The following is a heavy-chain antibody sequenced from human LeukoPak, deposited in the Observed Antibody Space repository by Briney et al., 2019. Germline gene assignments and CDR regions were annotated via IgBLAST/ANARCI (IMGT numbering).Heavy chain of an antibody. CDR3: AIPAGTDAFDI. CDR1: GYTFSSYD. J-gene: IGHJ3*02. Sequence: GASVKVSCKASGYTFSSYDINWVRQATGQGLEWLGWMIPNSGNTGYAQKFQGRVTMTMNISISTAYMVLSSLRSEDTAVYYCAIPAGTDAFDIWGQGTVVTVSS. V-gene: IGHV1-8*01. CDR2: MIPNSGNT. D-gene: IGHD2-2*01.